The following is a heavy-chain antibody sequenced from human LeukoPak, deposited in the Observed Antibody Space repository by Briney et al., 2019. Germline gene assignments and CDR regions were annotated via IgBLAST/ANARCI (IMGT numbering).Heavy chain of an antibody. V-gene: IGHV3-23*01. J-gene: IGHJ6*02. CDR2: TSGSGGST. Sequence: GGSLRLSCAASGFTFSSYAMSWVRQAPGKGLEWVPATSGSGGSTYYADSVKGRFTISRDNSKNTLYLQMNSLRAEDTAVYYCAKASSRYCSGGSCLYYYYGMDVWGQGTTVTVSS. CDR3: AKASSRYCSGGSCLYYYYGMDV. CDR1: GFTFSSYA. D-gene: IGHD2-15*01.